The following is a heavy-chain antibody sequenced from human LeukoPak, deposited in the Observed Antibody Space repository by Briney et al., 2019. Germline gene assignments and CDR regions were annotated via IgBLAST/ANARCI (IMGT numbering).Heavy chain of an antibody. CDR1: GGTFSSYA. D-gene: IGHD3-22*01. V-gene: IGHV1-69*05. CDR2: IIPIFGTA. Sequence: ASVKVSCKTSGGTFSSYAISWVRQAPGQGLEWMGGIIPIFGTANYAQKFQGRVTISTDESTSTAYMELSTLRSEDTAVYYCARAEVYYYDSSGYSEHFDYWGQGTLVTVSS. J-gene: IGHJ4*02. CDR3: ARAEVYYYDSSGYSEHFDY.